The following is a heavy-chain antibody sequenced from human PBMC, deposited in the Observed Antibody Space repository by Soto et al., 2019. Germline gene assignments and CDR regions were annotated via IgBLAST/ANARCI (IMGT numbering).Heavy chain of an antibody. CDR2: IYYSGST. Sequence: SETLSLTCTVSGGSISSGGYYWSWIRQHPGKGLEWIGYIYYSGSTYYNPSLKSRVTISVDTSKKQFSLKLSSVTAADTAVYYCAIALYDFWSGYYSNGALNWFDPWGQGTLVTVSS. CDR1: GGSISSGGYY. CDR3: AIALYDFWSGYYSNGALNWFDP. D-gene: IGHD3-3*01. J-gene: IGHJ5*02. V-gene: IGHV4-31*03.